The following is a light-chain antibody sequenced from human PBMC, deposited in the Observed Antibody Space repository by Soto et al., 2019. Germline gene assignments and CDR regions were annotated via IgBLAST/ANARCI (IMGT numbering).Light chain of an antibody. J-gene: IGKJ4*01. CDR1: QSVRSNY. CDR2: GAS. V-gene: IGKV3-20*01. CDR3: QQYGTSPPLT. Sequence: EIVLTQSPGTLSLSPGDRATLSCRASQSVRSNYLAWYQQKPGQAPRLLLYGASSRATGIPDRFSGSGSGTEFTLTISRLEPEDFALYYCQQYGTSPPLTFGGGTKVEIK.